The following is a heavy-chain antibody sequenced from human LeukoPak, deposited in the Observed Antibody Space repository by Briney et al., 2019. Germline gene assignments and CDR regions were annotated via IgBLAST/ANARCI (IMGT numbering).Heavy chain of an antibody. V-gene: IGHV3-23*01. CDR2: ITRGSGSNV. Sequence: PGGSLRLSCAASGFTFSSHAMSWVRQAPGKGLEGVSAITRGSGSNVYYTDSLKGRFTISRDNSKNTLYLHMNSLRAEDTAVYYCARHGSWSFDYWGQGTLLTVSA. CDR1: GFTFSSHA. CDR3: ARHGSWSFDY. D-gene: IGHD6-13*01. J-gene: IGHJ4*02.